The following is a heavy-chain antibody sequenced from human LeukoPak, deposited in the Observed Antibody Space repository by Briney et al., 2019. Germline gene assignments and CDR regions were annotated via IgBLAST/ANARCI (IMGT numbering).Heavy chain of an antibody. CDR1: GFTFSSSA. Sequence: PGGSLRLSCAASGFTFSSSAMSWVRQAPGKGLEWVSAISNNGGYTHYADSVQGRFTISRDNSKNTLYLQMNSLRAEDTAVYYCAREGNYYFDYWGQGTLVTVSS. CDR3: AREGNYYFDY. J-gene: IGHJ4*02. V-gene: IGHV3-23*01. D-gene: IGHD4-23*01. CDR2: ISNNGGYT.